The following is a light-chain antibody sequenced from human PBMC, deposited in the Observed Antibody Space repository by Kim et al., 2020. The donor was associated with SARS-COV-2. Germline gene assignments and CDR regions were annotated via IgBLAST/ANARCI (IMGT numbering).Light chain of an antibody. Sequence: ATFGHSFTITCRASRAISNYLNWYQQTPGKAPQLLIYSSSTLQGGVPPRVSGSGSGTHFTLTISSLQPEDFATYYCQQSYSTLITFGQGTRLEIK. CDR2: SSS. J-gene: IGKJ5*01. CDR3: QQSYSTLIT. CDR1: RAISNY. V-gene: IGKV1-39*01.